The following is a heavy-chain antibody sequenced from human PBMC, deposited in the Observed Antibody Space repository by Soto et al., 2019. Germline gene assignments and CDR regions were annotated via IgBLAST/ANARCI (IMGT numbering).Heavy chain of an antibody. CDR3: AKGGPYYYDSTGYYDY. D-gene: IGHD3-22*01. Sequence: EVQLLESGGGLVQPGGSLRLSCAASGFTFSSYAMSWVRQAPGKGLEWVSALSGSGGSTYYADSVKGRFTISRDNSKNTLYLQMNSLRAEDTAVYYCAKGGPYYYDSTGYYDYWGQGTLVTVSS. CDR2: LSGSGGST. V-gene: IGHV3-23*01. J-gene: IGHJ4*02. CDR1: GFTFSSYA.